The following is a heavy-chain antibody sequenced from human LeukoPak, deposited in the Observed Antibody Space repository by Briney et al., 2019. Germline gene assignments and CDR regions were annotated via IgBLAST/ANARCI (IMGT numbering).Heavy chain of an antibody. Sequence: KPSETLSLTCTVSGGSISSYYWSWIRQPPGKGLEWIGYIYYSGSTNYNPSLKSRLTMSADTSKNQFSLNLRSVTAADTAIYYCARDRVDSSGYYYYYGIDVWGQGTAVTVSS. D-gene: IGHD3-22*01. CDR3: ARDRVDSSGYYYYYGIDV. J-gene: IGHJ6*02. V-gene: IGHV4-59*12. CDR2: IYYSGST. CDR1: GGSISSYY.